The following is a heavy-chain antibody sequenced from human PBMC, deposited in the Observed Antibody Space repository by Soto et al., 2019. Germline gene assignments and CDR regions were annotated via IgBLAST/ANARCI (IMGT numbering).Heavy chain of an antibody. CDR2: ISWNSGSI. D-gene: IGHD6-13*01. V-gene: IGHV3-9*01. CDR3: AKDITPELAAADY. CDR1: GFTFDDYA. J-gene: IGHJ4*02. Sequence: GGSLRLSCAASGFTFDDYAMHWVRQAPGKGLEWVSGISWNSGSIGYADSVKGRFTISRDNAKNSLYLQMNSLRAEDTALYYCAKDITPELAAADYWGQGTLVTVSS.